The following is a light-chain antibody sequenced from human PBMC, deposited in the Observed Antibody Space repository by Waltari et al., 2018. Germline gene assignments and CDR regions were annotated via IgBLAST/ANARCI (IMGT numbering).Light chain of an antibody. CDR1: QSVLYSSNDRNY. CDR3: QQYYTTPH. Sequence: DIVMTQSPDSLAVSLGERASINCKSSQSVLYSSNDRNYLAWYQQKPGQPPKLLIYWASTRESGVPDRFSGSGSGTDFTLTISSLKAEDVAVYYCQQYYTTPHFGQGTRLEIK. CDR2: WAS. V-gene: IGKV4-1*01. J-gene: IGKJ5*01.